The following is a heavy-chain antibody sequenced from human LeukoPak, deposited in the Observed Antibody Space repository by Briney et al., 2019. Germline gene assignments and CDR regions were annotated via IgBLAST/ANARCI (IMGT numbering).Heavy chain of an antibody. V-gene: IGHV3-23*01. J-gene: IGHJ4*02. CDR2: ISGSGSGGST. CDR1: GFTFSSSA. Sequence: GGSLRLSCAASGFTFSSSAMSWVRQAPGKGLEWVSSISGSGSGGSTYYADSVKGRFTISRDNSKNTLYLQMNSLRVEDTAVYYCAKDGGVWFGESNDYWGQGTLVTVSS. D-gene: IGHD3-10*01. CDR3: AKDGGVWFGESNDY.